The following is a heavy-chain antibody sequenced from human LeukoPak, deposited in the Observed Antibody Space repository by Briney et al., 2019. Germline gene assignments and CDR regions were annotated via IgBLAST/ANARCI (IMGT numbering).Heavy chain of an antibody. CDR3: ASFLEGVFDY. Sequence: GGSLRLSCAASGFTFSSYGMHWVRQAPGKGLEWVAFIRYDGSNKYYADSVKGRLTISRDNSKNTLYLQMNSLRAEDTAVYYCASFLEGVFDYWGQGTLVTVSS. V-gene: IGHV3-30*02. J-gene: IGHJ4*02. D-gene: IGHD2/OR15-2a*01. CDR2: IRYDGSNK. CDR1: GFTFSSYG.